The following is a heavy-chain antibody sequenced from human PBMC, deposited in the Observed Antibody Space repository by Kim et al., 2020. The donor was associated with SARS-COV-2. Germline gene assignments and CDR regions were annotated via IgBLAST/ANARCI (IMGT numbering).Heavy chain of an antibody. CDR1: GGTFSSYA. J-gene: IGHJ6*02. V-gene: IGHV1-69*13. CDR2: IIPIFGTA. D-gene: IGHD3-3*01. CDR3: ARDFEPIFGVVIPFYYYGMDV. Sequence: SVKVSCKASGGTFSSYAISWVRQAPGQGLEWMGGIIPIFGTANYAQKFQGRVTITADESTSTAYMELSSLRSEDTAVYYCARDFEPIFGVVIPFYYYGMDVWGQGTTVTVSS.